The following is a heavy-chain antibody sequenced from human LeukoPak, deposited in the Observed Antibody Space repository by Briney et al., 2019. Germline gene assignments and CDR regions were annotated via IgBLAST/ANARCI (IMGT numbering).Heavy chain of an antibody. J-gene: IGHJ5*02. CDR3: ARDQDYYDSSGYFRFDP. Sequence: ASVKVSCKASGGTFSSYAISWVRQAPGQGLEWMGRIIPIFGTANYAQKFQGRVTITTDESTSTAYMELSRLRSDDTAVYYCARDQDYYDSSGYFRFDPWGQGTLVTVSS. CDR1: GGTFSSYA. V-gene: IGHV1-69*05. D-gene: IGHD3-22*01. CDR2: IIPIFGTA.